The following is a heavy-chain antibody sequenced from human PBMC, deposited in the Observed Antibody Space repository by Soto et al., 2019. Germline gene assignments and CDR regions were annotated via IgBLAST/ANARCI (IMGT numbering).Heavy chain of an antibody. CDR3: AREASGYDF. Sequence: SGKVSCKASGGTFSSFGISWVRQAPGQGLEWMGRIIPVFGRPNYSQRFRGRLTITADESTNTSYMELIDLTSEDTAVYYCAREASGYDFWGQGTQVTVSS. CDR2: IIPVFGRP. V-gene: IGHV1-69*13. D-gene: IGHD5-12*01. J-gene: IGHJ1*01. CDR1: GGTFSSFG.